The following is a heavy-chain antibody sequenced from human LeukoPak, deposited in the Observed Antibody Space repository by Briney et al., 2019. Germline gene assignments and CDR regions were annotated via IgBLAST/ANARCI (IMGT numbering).Heavy chain of an antibody. D-gene: IGHD3-22*01. CDR3: AGYYYDSSRGFDL. J-gene: IGHJ5*02. V-gene: IGHV3-20*04. CDR2: INWNGAWT. Sequence: GSLRLSCAASGFKFDDYGMSWVRQAPGKGLEWVCDINWNGAWTGHADSVKGRFTISRDNAKNSLYLQMNSLRAEDTALYYCAGYYYDSSRGFDLWGQGTLVTVSA. CDR1: GFKFDDYG.